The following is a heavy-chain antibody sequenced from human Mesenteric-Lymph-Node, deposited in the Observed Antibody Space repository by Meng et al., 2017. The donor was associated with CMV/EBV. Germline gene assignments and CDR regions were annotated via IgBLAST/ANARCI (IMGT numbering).Heavy chain of an antibody. J-gene: IGHJ5*02. V-gene: IGHV1-69*01. CDR1: SCA. Sequence: SCAISWVRQAPGQGLEWMGGIIPIFGTASYAQKFQGRVTITADESTSTAYMELTSLRSEDTAVYYCARADLSYGSGGPQEYNWFDPWGQGTLVTVSS. CDR2: IIPIFGTA. D-gene: IGHD3-10*01. CDR3: ARADLSYGSGGPQEYNWFDP.